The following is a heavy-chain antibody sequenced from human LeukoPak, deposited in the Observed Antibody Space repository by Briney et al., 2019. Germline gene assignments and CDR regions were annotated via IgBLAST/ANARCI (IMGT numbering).Heavy chain of an antibody. V-gene: IGHV1-46*01. CDR3: ARDRMVRGVSGDGMDV. Sequence: ASVKVSCKASGYTFTSYYMHWVRQAPGQGLEWMGIINPSGGSTSYAQKFQGRVTMTRDTSTSTVYMELSSLRSEDTAVYYCARDRMVRGVSGDGMDVWGQGTTVTVSS. J-gene: IGHJ6*02. CDR1: GYTFTSYY. CDR2: INPSGGST. D-gene: IGHD3-10*01.